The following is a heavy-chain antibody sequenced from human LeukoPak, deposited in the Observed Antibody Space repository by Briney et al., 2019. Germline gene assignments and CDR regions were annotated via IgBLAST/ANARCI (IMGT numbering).Heavy chain of an antibody. J-gene: IGHJ6*03. CDR2: IYTSGST. V-gene: IGHV4-61*02. D-gene: IGHD3-3*01. CDR1: GGSISSGSYY. CDR3: ARVFGVASPYYYYMDV. Sequence: SQTLSLTCTVSGGSISSGSYYWSWIRQPAGKGLEWIGRIYTSGSTNYNPSLKSRVTISVDTSKNQFSLKLSSVTAADTAVYYCARVFGVASPYYYYMDVWGKGTTVTVSS.